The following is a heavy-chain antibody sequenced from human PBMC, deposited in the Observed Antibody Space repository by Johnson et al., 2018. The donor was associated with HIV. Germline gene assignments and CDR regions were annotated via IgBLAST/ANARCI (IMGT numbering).Heavy chain of an antibody. CDR1: GFTFSSYA. Sequence: VQLVESGGGLVQPGGSLRLSCAASGFTFSSYAMHWVRQAPGKGLEYVSAISSNGGSTYYAHSVKGRFTISRDNSKNTLYLQMGSLRAEDMAVYYCARKVVTADDAFDIWGQGTMVTVSS. CDR3: ARKVVTADDAFDI. D-gene: IGHD2-21*02. CDR2: ISSNGGST. V-gene: IGHV3-64*01. J-gene: IGHJ3*02.